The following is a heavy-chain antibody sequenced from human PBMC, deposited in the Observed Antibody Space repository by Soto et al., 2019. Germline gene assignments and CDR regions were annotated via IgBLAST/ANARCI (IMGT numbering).Heavy chain of an antibody. Sequence: GGSLRLSCAASGFTFSSYAMHWVRQAPGKGLEWVAVISYDGSNKYYADSVKGRFTISRDNSKNTLYLQMNSLRAEDTAVYYCARDLPLYGMDVWGQGTTVTVSS. J-gene: IGHJ6*02. CDR3: ARDLPLYGMDV. CDR1: GFTFSSYA. CDR2: ISYDGSNK. V-gene: IGHV3-30-3*01.